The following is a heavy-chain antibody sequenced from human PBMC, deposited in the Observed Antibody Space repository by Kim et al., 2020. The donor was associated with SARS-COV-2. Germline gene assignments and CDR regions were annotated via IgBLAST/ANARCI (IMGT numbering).Heavy chain of an antibody. CDR3: ATTQLSSASGHSFYYYGMDV. CDR1: GFTVNSNY. D-gene: IGHD6-6*01. V-gene: IGHV3-53*01. J-gene: IGHJ6*02. Sequence: GGSLRLSCAASGFTVNSNYMSWVRQAPGKGLEWVSIIYSGGTTYYADSVKGRFSISRDTSRNTLYLQMNSLRAEDAAVYYCATTQLSSASGHSFYYYGMDVWGQGTTVTVSS. CDR2: IYSGGTT.